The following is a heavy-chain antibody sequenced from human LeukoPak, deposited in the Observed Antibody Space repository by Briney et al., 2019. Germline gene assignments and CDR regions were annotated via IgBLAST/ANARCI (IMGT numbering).Heavy chain of an antibody. CDR1: GFTVSSNY. J-gene: IGHJ3*02. Sequence: PGGSLRLSCAASGFTVSSNYMSWVRQAPGKGLEWVSVIYSGGSTYYADSVKGRFTISRDNSKNTLYLQMNSLRAEDTAVYYCAREARTMIVVVGGLDIWGQGTMVTVSS. V-gene: IGHV3-53*05. D-gene: IGHD3-22*01. CDR2: IYSGGST. CDR3: AREARTMIVVVGGLDI.